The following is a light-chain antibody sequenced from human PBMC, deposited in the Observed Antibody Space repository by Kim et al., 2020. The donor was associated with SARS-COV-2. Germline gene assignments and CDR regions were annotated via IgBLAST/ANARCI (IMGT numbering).Light chain of an antibody. CDR1: QGVSSY. CDR2: DTS. J-gene: IGKJ4*01. CDR3: QQYNNWPPLT. Sequence: SPGERATLSCRASQGVSSYLAWYQQKPGQSPRLLIYDTSTRATGIPTRFSGSGSGTEFTLTISGLQSEDFAVYYCQQYNNWPPLTFGGGTKVDIK. V-gene: IGKV3-15*01.